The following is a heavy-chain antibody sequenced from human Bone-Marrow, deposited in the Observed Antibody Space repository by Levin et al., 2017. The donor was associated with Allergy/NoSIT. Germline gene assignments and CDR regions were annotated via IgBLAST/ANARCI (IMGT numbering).Heavy chain of an antibody. CDR2: IAWNSGSA. D-gene: IGHD3-10*01. J-gene: IGHJ6*02. CDR1: GFIFEDYA. Sequence: GGSLRLSCAASGFIFEDYAMHWVRQAPGKGLEWVSGIAWNSGSAGYADSVRGRFTISRDNAKKYVYLEMKSLGPEDTAVYYCAKDAYTYVLYYFGMDVWGQGTTVTVSS. V-gene: IGHV3-9*01. CDR3: AKDAYTYVLYYFGMDV.